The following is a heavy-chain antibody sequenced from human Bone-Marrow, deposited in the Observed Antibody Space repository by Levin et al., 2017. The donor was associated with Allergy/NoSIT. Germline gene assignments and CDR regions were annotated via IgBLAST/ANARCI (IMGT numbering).Heavy chain of an antibody. V-gene: IGHV3-23*01. D-gene: IGHD1/OR15-1a*01. Sequence: GGSLRLSCAASGLVFNTYAMSWVRQAPGKGLEWISVITGSGGETHYADSVKGRFTISRDNSKNTLYLHMSSLKAEDTAVYYCAKLTASYWNNPFDYWGQGTLVTVSS. CDR3: AKLTASYWNNPFDY. CDR2: ITGSGGET. CDR1: GLVFNTYA. J-gene: IGHJ4*02.